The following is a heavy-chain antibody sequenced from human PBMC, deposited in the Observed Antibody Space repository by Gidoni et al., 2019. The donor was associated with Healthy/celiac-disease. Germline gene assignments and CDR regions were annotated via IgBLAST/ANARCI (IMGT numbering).Heavy chain of an antibody. CDR3: ARGYGSGSYYRTSRFDY. D-gene: IGHD3-10*01. Sequence: QVQLQQWGAGLLKPSETLSLTCAVYGGSFSGYYWRWIRQPPGKGLEWIGEINHSGSTNYNPSLKSRVTISVDTSKNQFSLKLSSVTAADTAVYYCARGYGSGSYYRTSRFDYWGQGTLVTVSS. CDR2: INHSGST. V-gene: IGHV4-34*01. J-gene: IGHJ4*02. CDR1: GGSFSGYY.